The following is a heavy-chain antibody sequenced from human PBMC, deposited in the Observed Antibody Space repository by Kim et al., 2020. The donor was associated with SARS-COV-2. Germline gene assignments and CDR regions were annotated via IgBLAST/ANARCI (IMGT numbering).Heavy chain of an antibody. J-gene: IGHJ2*01. CDR3: AKDFHSRTTAGDFDR. CDR2: ISWNSGSI. D-gene: IGHD4-17*01. Sequence: GGSLRLSCAASGFTFDDYAMHWVRQAPGKGLEWVSGISWNSGSIGYADSVKGRFTISRDNAKNSLYLQMNSLRAEDTALYYCAKDFHSRTTAGDFDRWGR. V-gene: IGHV3-9*01. CDR1: GFTFDDYA.